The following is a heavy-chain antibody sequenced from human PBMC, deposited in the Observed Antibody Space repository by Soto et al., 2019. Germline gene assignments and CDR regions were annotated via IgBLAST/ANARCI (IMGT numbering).Heavy chain of an antibody. CDR1: SDSISRFP. Sequence: PSETLSLTCTVSSDSISRFPWSWIRQAAGKGLEWIGRVYVNADTKYAPSLRSRLNISVDTSKNQFSLRLTSVTAADTAVYFCAREARGDFSGIFGYWGRGTLVTVSS. V-gene: IGHV4-4*07. CDR3: AREARGDFSGIFGY. J-gene: IGHJ4*02. D-gene: IGHD2-21*02. CDR2: VYVNADT.